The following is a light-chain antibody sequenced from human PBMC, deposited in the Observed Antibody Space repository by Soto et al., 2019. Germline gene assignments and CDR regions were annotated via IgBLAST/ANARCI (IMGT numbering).Light chain of an antibody. V-gene: IGKV1-27*01. CDR3: QQYNTFPLT. Sequence: DIKMTQSPSALSASVGDSVPITCRASQGINNYLAWYQQKPGKVPVLLIYSASTLKSGVPSRFSGRGAGTDFTLTISSLQPEDLATHYCQQYNTFPLTFGGGTKVDIK. CDR2: SAS. CDR1: QGINNY. J-gene: IGKJ4*01.